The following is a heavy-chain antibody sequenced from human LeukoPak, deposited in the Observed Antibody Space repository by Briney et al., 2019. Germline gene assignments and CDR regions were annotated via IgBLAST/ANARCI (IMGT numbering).Heavy chain of an antibody. CDR3: ARVGYYDSSGYYAHLQH. CDR2: MNNDGTDI. V-gene: IGHV3-74*01. J-gene: IGHJ1*01. CDR1: GFAFGSYW. Sequence: GGSLRLSCAASGFAFGSYWMHWVRQAPGKGLEWISRMNNDGTDISYADSVKGRLTISRDNAKNTLYLQMNSLRAEDTAVYYCARVGYYDSSGYYAHLQHWGQGTLVTVSS. D-gene: IGHD3-22*01.